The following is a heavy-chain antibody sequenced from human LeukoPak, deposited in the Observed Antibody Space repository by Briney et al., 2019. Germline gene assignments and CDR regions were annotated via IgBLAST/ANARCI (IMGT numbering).Heavy chain of an antibody. Sequence: GGSLRLSCAASGFSFSNYWMHWVRQAPGKGLVWVSRISSDGSDTIYADSVKGRFTMSRDNAKNTLYLQMNSLRAEDTAVYYCVRQKESHGNFDYWGQGTLVTVSS. D-gene: IGHD1-26*01. J-gene: IGHJ4*02. CDR1: GFSFSNYW. CDR2: ISSDGSDT. CDR3: VRQKESHGNFDY. V-gene: IGHV3-74*01.